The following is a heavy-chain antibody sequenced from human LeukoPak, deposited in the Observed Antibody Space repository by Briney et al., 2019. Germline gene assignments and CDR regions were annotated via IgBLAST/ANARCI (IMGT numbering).Heavy chain of an antibody. D-gene: IGHD4-17*01. V-gene: IGHV4-30-4*01. CDR1: GGSISSGDYY. CDR2: IYYSGST. J-gene: IGHJ6*04. Sequence: TSQTLSLTCTVSGGSISSGDYYWSWIRQPPGKGLEWIGYIYYSGSTYYNPSLKGRVTISVDTSKNQFSLKLSSVTAADTAVYYCARGTVTVYYYYGMDVWGKGTTVTVSS. CDR3: ARGTVTVYYYYGMDV.